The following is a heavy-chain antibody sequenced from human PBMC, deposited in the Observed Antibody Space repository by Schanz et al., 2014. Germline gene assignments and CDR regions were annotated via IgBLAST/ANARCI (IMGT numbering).Heavy chain of an antibody. J-gene: IGHJ3*02. V-gene: IGHV3-15*01. D-gene: IGHD3-10*01. CDR3: TTPDYYGSGSYSDAFDI. Sequence: EAQSVESGGGLVQPGGSLRVSCAASGFTFRGYWMTWVRQAPGKGLEWVARIKSESDGGTTDYAAPVQGRFTISRDDSKSTLYLQMNSLKTEDTAVYYCTTPDYYGSGSYSDAFDIWGQGTKVTVSS. CDR1: GFTFRGYW. CDR2: IKSESDGGTT.